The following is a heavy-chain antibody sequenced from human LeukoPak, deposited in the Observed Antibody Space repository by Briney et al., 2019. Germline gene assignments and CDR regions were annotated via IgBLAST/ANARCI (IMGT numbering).Heavy chain of an antibody. J-gene: IGHJ6*03. CDR3: ARDGSSEYTPYYYYYYYMDV. V-gene: IGHV4-39*07. D-gene: IGHD2-2*01. Sequence: ASETLSLTCTVSGGSISSSSYYWGWIRQPPGKGLEWIGSIYYSGSTYYNPSLKSRVTISVDTSKNQFSLKLSSVTAADTAVYYCARDGSSEYTPYYYYYYYMDVWGKGTTVTVSS. CDR1: GGSISSSSYY. CDR2: IYYSGST.